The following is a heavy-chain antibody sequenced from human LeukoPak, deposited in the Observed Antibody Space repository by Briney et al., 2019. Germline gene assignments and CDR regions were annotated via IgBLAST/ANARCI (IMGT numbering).Heavy chain of an antibody. CDR3: ARSLGETTFDY. CDR1: GIMFSDYG. Sequence: PGMSLRLSCGASGIMFSDYGMHWVRQAPGKGLEWVAVIWYDGSKEYYVDSVKGRFTISRDNSKNTVHLEMNSLRVEDTAVYYCARSLGETTFDYWGQGTLVTVSS. V-gene: IGHV3-33*01. CDR2: IWYDGSKE. J-gene: IGHJ4*02. D-gene: IGHD3-16*01.